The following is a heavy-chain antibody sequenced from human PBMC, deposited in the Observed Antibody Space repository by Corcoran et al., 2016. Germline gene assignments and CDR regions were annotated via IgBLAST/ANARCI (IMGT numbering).Heavy chain of an antibody. CDR2: IKQDGSEK. V-gene: IGHV3-7*01. CDR1: GFTFSSYW. CDR3: ATDEVGTVPFFQH. D-gene: IGHD2-21*02. Sequence: EVQLVESGGGLVQPGGSLRLSCAASGFTFSSYWMSWVRQAAGKGLEWVANIKQDGSEKHYVDSVKGRFTISRDNAKNSLYLQMNSLRAKDTAVYYCATDEVGTVPFFQHWCQRTLVTVSS. J-gene: IGHJ1*01.